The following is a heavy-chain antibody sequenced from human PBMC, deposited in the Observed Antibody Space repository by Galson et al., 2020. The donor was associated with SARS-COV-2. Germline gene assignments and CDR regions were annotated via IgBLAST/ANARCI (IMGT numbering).Heavy chain of an antibody. D-gene: IGHD3-22*01. J-gene: IGHJ4*02. Sequence: GGSLRLSCAASGFTFSSYWMSWVRQAPGKGLEWVANIKQDGSEKYYVDSVKGRFTISRDNAKNSLYLQMNSLRAEDTAVYYCARELGYYDSSGYYRVNPDYWGQGTLVTVSS. CDR2: IKQDGSEK. CDR1: GFTFSSYW. CDR3: ARELGYYDSSGYYRVNPDY. V-gene: IGHV3-7*01.